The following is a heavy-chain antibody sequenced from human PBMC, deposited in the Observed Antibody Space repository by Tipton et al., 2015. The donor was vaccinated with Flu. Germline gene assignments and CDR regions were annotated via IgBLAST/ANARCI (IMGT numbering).Heavy chain of an antibody. V-gene: IGHV4-61*02. D-gene: IGHD3-22*01. Sequence: LRLSCTVSGGSISSGSYYWSWIRQPAGKGLEWIGRIYTSGSTNYNPSLKSRVTISVDTSKNRFSLKLSSVTAADTAVYYCARAGWLLPFDYWGQGTLVTVSS. J-gene: IGHJ4*02. CDR2: IYTSGST. CDR1: GGSISSGSYY. CDR3: ARAGWLLPFDY.